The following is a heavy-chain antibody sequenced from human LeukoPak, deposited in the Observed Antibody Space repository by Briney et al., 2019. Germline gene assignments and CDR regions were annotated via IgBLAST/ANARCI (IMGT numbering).Heavy chain of an antibody. V-gene: IGHV3-43D*03. CDR1: GFTFDDYA. J-gene: IGHJ4*02. D-gene: IGHD1-1*01. CDR2: ISWDGGST. CDR3: AKETRGSHDLDY. Sequence: PGGSLRLSCAASGFTFDDYAMHWVRQAPGKGLEWVSLISWDGGSTGYADSVKGRFTISRDNSKSSLYLQMNSLRAEDTALYYCAKETRGSHDLDYWGQGTLVTVSS.